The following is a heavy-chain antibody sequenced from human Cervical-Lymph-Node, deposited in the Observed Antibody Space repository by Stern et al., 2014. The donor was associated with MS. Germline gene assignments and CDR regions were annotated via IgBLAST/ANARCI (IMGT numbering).Heavy chain of an antibody. J-gene: IGHJ6*02. D-gene: IGHD3-9*01. CDR1: GGTFNVYA. V-gene: IGHV1-69*01. CDR3: ARDGRHTDNYGLDV. CDR2: IIPIFGTE. Sequence: DQLVESGAEVKKPGSSVKISCKASGGTFNVYAINWLRQTPGQGLEWMGGIIPIFGTENYAQKFQGRVTITADESTRTSSMQLSSLRFDDTAVYYCARDGRHTDNYGLDVWGQGTTVTVSS.